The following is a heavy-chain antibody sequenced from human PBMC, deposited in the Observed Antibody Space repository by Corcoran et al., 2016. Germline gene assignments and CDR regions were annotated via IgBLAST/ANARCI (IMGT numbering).Heavy chain of an antibody. CDR1: GFSLSTSGMC. CDR2: IDWDDDK. Sequence: QVTLRESGPALVKPTQTLTLTCTFSGFSLSTSGMCVSWIRQPPGKALEWLALIDWDDDKYYSPSLKTRLTISKDTSKNQVVLTMTNMDPVDTATYYWARIWGTSYGMDVWGQGTTVTGSS. J-gene: IGHJ6*02. D-gene: IGHD2-2*01. V-gene: IGHV2-70*01. CDR3: ARIWGTSYGMDV.